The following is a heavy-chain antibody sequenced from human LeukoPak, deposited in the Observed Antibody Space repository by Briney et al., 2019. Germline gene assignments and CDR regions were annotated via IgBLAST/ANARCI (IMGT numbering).Heavy chain of an antibody. V-gene: IGHV3-23*01. CDR1: GFTFSSYA. CDR3: AKSSSGWTILDY. CDR2: ISGSGGST. J-gene: IGHJ4*02. Sequence: GGSLRLSCAASGFTFSSYAMSWVRQAPGKGLEWVSGISGSGGSTYYADSRKGRFTISRDNSKNTLYVQMNSLRAEDTAVYYCAKSSSGWTILDYWGQGTLVSVSS. D-gene: IGHD6-19*01.